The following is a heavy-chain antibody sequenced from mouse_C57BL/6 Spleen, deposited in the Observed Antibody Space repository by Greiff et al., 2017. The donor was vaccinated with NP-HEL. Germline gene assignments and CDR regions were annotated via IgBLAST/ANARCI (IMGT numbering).Heavy chain of an antibody. V-gene: IGHV1-78*01. Sequence: VQLVESDAELVKPGASVKISCKVSGYTFTDHTIHWMKQRPEQGLEWIGYIYPRDGSTKYNEKFKGKATLTADKSSSTAYMQLNSLTSEDSAVYFCARWGADYDGDYYYAMDYWGQGTSVTVSS. CDR3: ARWGADYDGDYYYAMDY. J-gene: IGHJ4*01. CDR2: IYPRDGST. CDR1: GYTFTDHT. D-gene: IGHD2-4*01.